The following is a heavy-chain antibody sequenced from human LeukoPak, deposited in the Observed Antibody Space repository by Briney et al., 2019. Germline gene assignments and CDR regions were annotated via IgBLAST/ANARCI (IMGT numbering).Heavy chain of an antibody. J-gene: IGHJ2*01. CDR1: GFTFDDYA. CDR3: AKDYCGGDCYSGWYFDL. CDR2: ISYNSDTI. Sequence: GGSLRLSCAASGFTFDDYAMHWVRQAPGEGLEWVSGISYNSDTIAYADSVKGRFTISRDNAKDSLYLQMNSLRAEDTALYYCAKDYCGGDCYSGWYFDLWGRGTLSLSPQ. V-gene: IGHV3-9*01. D-gene: IGHD2-21*02.